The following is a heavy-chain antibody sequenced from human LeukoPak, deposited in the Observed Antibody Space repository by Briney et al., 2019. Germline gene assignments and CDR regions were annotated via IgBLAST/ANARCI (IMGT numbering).Heavy chain of an antibody. CDR3: ASGLRRYGSGSY. CDR2: IYHSGST. V-gene: IGHV4-38-2*02. D-gene: IGHD3-10*01. Sequence: SETLSLTCTVSGYSISSGYYWGWIRQPPGKGLEWIGSIYHSGSTNYNPSLKSRVTISVDTSKNQFSLKLSSVTAADTAVYYCASGLRRYGSGSYWGQGTLVTVSS. CDR1: GYSISSGYY. J-gene: IGHJ4*02.